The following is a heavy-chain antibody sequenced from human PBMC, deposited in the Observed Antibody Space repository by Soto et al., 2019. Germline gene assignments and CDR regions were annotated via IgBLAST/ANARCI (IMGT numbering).Heavy chain of an antibody. CDR2: IYYSGST. CDR3: ARAPHYYGSGSYFHHYYYYMDV. D-gene: IGHD3-10*01. J-gene: IGHJ6*03. CDR1: GGSISSYY. V-gene: IGHV4-59*01. Sequence: SETLSLTCTVSGGSISSYYWSWIRQPPWKGLEWIGYIYYSGSTNYNPSLKSRVTISVDTSKNQFSLKLSSVTAADTAVYYCARAPHYYGSGSYFHHYYYYMDVWGKGTTVTVSS.